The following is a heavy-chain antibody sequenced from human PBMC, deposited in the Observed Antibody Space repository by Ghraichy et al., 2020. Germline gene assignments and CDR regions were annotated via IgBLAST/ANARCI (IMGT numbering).Heavy chain of an antibody. D-gene: IGHD4-17*01. J-gene: IGHJ6*02. CDR1: GYTFTSYA. V-gene: IGHV1-18*01. CDR3: ARGATMTTLTFYSNQPGYGMDV. CDR2: ISGYSGNT. Sequence: ASVKVSCKASGYTFTSYAICWVRQAPGQGLEWMGWISGYSGNTKYAQNLQGRVTMTTDTSTSTAYMEVRGLRSDDTAVYYCARGATMTTLTFYSNQPGYGMDVWGQGTTVTVSS.